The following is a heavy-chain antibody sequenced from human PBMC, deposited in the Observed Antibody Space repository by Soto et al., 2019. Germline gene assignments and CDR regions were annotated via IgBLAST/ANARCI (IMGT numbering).Heavy chain of an antibody. Sequence: GGSLRLSCAASGFTFSSYSMNWVRQAPGKGLEWVSSISSSSSYIYYADSVKGRFTISRDNAKNSLYLQMNSLRAEDTAVYYCARDFGSYDYIWGSYRFHYYYMDVWGKGTTVTVSS. CDR1: GFTFSSYS. D-gene: IGHD3-16*02. V-gene: IGHV3-21*01. CDR3: ARDFGSYDYIWGSYRFHYYYMDV. CDR2: ISSSSSYI. J-gene: IGHJ6*03.